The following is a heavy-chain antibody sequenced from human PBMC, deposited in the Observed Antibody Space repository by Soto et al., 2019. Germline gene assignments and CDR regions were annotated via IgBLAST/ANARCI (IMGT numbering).Heavy chain of an antibody. D-gene: IGHD2-2*01. CDR1: GGCISSYY. J-gene: IGHJ3*02. CDR3: ARHLRDIVVVPAAMSQGAFDI. V-gene: IGHV4-59*08. Sequence: SETLSLTCTVSGGCISSYYWSWIRQPPGKGLEWIGYIYYSGSTNYNPSLKSRVTISVDTSKNQFSLKLSSVTAADTAVYYCARHLRDIVVVPAAMSQGAFDIWGQGTMVTVSS. CDR2: IYYSGST.